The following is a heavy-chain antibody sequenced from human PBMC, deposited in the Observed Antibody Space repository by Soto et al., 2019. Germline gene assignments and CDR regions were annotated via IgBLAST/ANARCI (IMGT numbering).Heavy chain of an antibody. Sequence: GGSLRLSCAASGFTFSSYAMHWVRQAPGKGLEWVAVISYDGSNKYYADSVKGRFTISRDNSKNTLYLQMNSLRAEDTAVYYCARDAGYSSGWSNYWGQGTLVTVSS. V-gene: IGHV3-30-3*01. CDR3: ARDAGYSSGWSNY. J-gene: IGHJ4*02. CDR1: GFTFSSYA. D-gene: IGHD6-19*01. CDR2: ISYDGSNK.